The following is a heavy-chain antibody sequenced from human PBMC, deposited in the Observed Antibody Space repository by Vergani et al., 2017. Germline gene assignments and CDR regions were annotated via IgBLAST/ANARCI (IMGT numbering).Heavy chain of an antibody. CDR1: GGTFSSYA. Sequence: QVQLVQSGAEVKKPGSSVKVSCKASGGTFSSYAISWVRQAPGQGLEWMGVIIPIFGTANYAQKFQGRVTITADESTSTAYMELSSLRSEDTAVYYWARVKMATEASDYYYYYMDVWGKGTTVTVSS. J-gene: IGHJ6*03. CDR3: ARVKMATEASDYYYYYMDV. D-gene: IGHD5-24*01. CDR2: IIPIFGTA. V-gene: IGHV1-69*01.